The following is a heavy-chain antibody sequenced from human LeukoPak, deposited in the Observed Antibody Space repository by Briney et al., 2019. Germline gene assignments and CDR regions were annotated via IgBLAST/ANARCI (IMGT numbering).Heavy chain of an antibody. V-gene: IGHV3-11*03. D-gene: IGHD6-19*01. J-gene: IGHJ4*02. CDR3: ARHPPIDSSAEYYFDY. CDR2: ISSSSSYT. Sequence: GGSLRLSCAASGFTFSDYYMSWIRQAPGKGLEWVSYISSSSSYTNYADSVKGRFTISRDNAKNSLYLQMNSLRAEDTAVYYCARHPPIDSSAEYYFDYWGQGTLVTVSS. CDR1: GFTFSDYY.